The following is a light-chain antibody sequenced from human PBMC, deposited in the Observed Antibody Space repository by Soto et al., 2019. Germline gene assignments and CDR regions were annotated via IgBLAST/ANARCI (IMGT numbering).Light chain of an antibody. Sequence: EIVLTQSPGTLSLSPGERATLSCRASQSVGNNLAWYQQKPGQSPRLLIYGASTRATGIPARFSGSGSETEFTLTISSLQSEDSAVYYCQQYNSWPPLTFGGGTKVDIK. CDR3: QQYNSWPPLT. CDR1: QSVGNN. CDR2: GAS. V-gene: IGKV3-15*01. J-gene: IGKJ4*01.